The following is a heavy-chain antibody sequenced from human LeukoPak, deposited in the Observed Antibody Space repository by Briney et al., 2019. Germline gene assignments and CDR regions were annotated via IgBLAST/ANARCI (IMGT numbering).Heavy chain of an antibody. V-gene: IGHV3-23*01. J-gene: IGHJ4*02. Sequence: GRSLRLSCAASGFIFSNYAMTWARLTPGKGLEWVSAISGSGCTTYYADSVKGRFTISRDSSTNTLYLQLSSLRGEDTAIYYCARGGSVFAYFFDYWGQGTLVTVSS. CDR3: ARGGSVFAYFFDY. CDR2: ISGSGCTT. CDR1: GFIFSNYA. D-gene: IGHD3-10*01.